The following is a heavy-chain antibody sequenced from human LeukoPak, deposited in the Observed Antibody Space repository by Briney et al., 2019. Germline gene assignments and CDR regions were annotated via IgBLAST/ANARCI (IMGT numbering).Heavy chain of an antibody. V-gene: IGHV3-21*01. Sequence: PGGSLRLSCAASGFTFSSYSMNWVRQAPGKGLEWVSSISSSSSYIYYADSVKGRFTISRDNAKNSLYLQMNSLRAEDTAVYYRARTCIAVAEGPRDGMDVWGQGTTVTVSS. J-gene: IGHJ6*02. CDR1: GFTFSSYS. CDR3: ARTCIAVAEGPRDGMDV. CDR2: ISSSSSYI. D-gene: IGHD6-19*01.